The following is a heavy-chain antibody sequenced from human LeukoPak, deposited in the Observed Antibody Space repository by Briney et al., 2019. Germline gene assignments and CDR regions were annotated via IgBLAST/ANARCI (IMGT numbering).Heavy chain of an antibody. V-gene: IGHV3-30*03. J-gene: IGHJ4*02. CDR2: ISYDGSNK. CDR3: ASLTFGGAPDY. Sequence: PGGSLTLSCAASGFTFSSYGMHWVRQAPGKGLEWVAVISYDGSNKYYADSVKGRFTISRDNSKNTLYLQMNSLRAEDTAVYYCASLTFGGAPDYWGQGTLVTVSS. CDR1: GFTFSSYG. D-gene: IGHD3-16*01.